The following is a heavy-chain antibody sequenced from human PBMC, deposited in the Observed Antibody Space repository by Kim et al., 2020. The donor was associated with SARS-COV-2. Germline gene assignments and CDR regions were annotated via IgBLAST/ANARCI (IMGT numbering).Heavy chain of an antibody. J-gene: IGHJ4*02. D-gene: IGHD1-26*01. CDR2: T. CDR3: ARVVGATKFEY. Sequence: TNYADSVKGRFTISRDNAKNTLYLQMNSLRAEDTAVYYCARVVGATKFEYWGQGTLVTVSS. V-gene: IGHV3-74*01.